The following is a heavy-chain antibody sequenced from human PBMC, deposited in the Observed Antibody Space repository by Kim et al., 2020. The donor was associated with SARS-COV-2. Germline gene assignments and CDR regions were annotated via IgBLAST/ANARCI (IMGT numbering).Heavy chain of an antibody. CDR2: LKYKTTVCTT. CDR3: TTAFPVDGAYEGY. J-gene: IGHJ4*03. V-gene: IGHV3-15*01. CDR1: GCTFTNAW. D-gene: IGHD4-17*01. Sequence: GGSLRLSFAASGCTFTNAWMTWVRQSPWKGLEWVGRLKYKTTVCTTDYAAPVIRSFTISRADSTNTRYMPMNRLQTEDTAVYYFTTAFPVDGAYEGY.